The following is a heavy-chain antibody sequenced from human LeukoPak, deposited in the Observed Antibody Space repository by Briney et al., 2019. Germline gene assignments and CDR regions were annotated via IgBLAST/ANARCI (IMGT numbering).Heavy chain of an antibody. Sequence: PSETLSLTCTVSGGSISTYYWSWIRQPPGKGLEWIGYIYYSGTTKYNPSLQSRVTISVDTSKNQLSLKLSSVTAADTTVYYYAYNSNRIIDPFDIWGQGTMVTVSS. CDR1: GGSISTYY. CDR2: IYYSGTT. V-gene: IGHV4-59*08. D-gene: IGHD2/OR15-2a*01. CDR3: AYNSNRIIDPFDI. J-gene: IGHJ3*02.